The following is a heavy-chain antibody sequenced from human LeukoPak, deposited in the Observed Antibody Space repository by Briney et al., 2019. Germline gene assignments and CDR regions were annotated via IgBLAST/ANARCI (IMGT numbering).Heavy chain of an antibody. CDR1: GGTFSSYA. D-gene: IGHD5-12*01. CDR3: ARGVATIKFSHNPYYFDY. Sequence: SVKVSCKASGGTFSSYAISWVRQAPGQGLEWMGGIIPIFGTANCAQKFQGRVTITADESTSTAYMELSSLRSEDTAVYYCARGVATIKFSHNPYYFDYWGQGTLVTVSS. CDR2: IIPIFGTA. V-gene: IGHV1-69*13. J-gene: IGHJ4*02.